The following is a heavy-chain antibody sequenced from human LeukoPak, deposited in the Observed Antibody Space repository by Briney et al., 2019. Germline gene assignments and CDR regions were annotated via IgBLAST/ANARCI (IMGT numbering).Heavy chain of an antibody. CDR3: AREHWYSSGWYPGY. CDR1: GFTFSDDY. J-gene: IGHJ4*02. V-gene: IGHV3-11*01. D-gene: IGHD6-19*01. CDR2: INGSGDTT. Sequence: GGSLRLSCAASGFTFSDDYMNWIRQAPGKGPEWVSYINGSGDTTYYADSVRGRFTISRDNTKNSLYLQMNSLRAEDTAVYYCAREHWYSSGWYPGYWGQGTLVTVSS.